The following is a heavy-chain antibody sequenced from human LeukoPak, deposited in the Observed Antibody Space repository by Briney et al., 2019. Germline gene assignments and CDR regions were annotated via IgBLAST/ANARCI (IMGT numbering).Heavy chain of an antibody. CDR2: ISPNSGDT. D-gene: IGHD1-26*01. Sequence: GASVKVSCKASGYTFTDNYMHWVRQAPGQGLEWMGWISPNSGDTNYAQKFQGRVTMTRDTSISTAYMELSRLRSDDTAVYYCARDSRGSYLSSSDYWGQGTLVTVSS. CDR3: ARDSRGSYLSSSDY. V-gene: IGHV1-2*02. CDR1: GYTFTDNY. J-gene: IGHJ4*02.